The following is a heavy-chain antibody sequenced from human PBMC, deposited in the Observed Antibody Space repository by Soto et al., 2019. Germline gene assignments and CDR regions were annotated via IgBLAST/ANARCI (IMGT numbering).Heavy chain of an antibody. V-gene: IGHV3-23*01. J-gene: IGHJ6*02. CDR3: AKKSSRADTAMVTYYYYGMDV. Sequence: PGGSLRLSCAASGFTFSSYAMSWVRQAPGKGLEWVSAISGSGGSTYYADSVKGRFTISRDNSKNTLYLQMNSLRAEDTAVYYCAKKSSRADTAMVTYYYYGMDVWGQGTTVTVSS. CDR2: ISGSGGST. D-gene: IGHD5-18*01. CDR1: GFTFSSYA.